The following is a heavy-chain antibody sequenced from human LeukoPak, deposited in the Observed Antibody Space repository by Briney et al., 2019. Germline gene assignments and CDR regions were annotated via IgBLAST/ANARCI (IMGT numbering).Heavy chain of an antibody. CDR3: ARNGVDVDAFDI. J-gene: IGHJ3*02. Sequence: GASVKVSCKASGYTFTSYGISWVRQAPGQGLEWMGWMNPNSGNTGYAQKFQGRVTMTRNTSISTAYMELSSLRSEDTAVYYCARNGVDVDAFDIWGQGTMVTVSS. D-gene: IGHD2-8*01. V-gene: IGHV1-8*02. CDR2: MNPNSGNT. CDR1: GYTFTSYG.